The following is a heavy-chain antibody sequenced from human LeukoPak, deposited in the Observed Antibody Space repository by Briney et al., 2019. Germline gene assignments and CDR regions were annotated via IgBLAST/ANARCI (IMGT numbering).Heavy chain of an antibody. J-gene: IGHJ4*02. D-gene: IGHD3-22*01. Sequence: GGSLRLSCAASGFTFSSYAMSWVRQAPGKGLEWVSAISGSGGSTYYADSVKGRFTISRDNSKNTLYLQMNSLRAEDTAVYYCAKDADYYYDSSGYSDYWGQGTLVTASS. CDR3: AKDADYYYDSSGYSDY. CDR2: ISGSGGST. V-gene: IGHV3-23*01. CDR1: GFTFSSYA.